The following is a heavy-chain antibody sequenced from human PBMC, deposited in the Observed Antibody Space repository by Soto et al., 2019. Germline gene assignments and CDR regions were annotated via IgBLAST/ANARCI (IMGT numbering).Heavy chain of an antibody. CDR2: IYYSAST. J-gene: IGHJ4*02. D-gene: IGHD2-21*02. CDR1: GGSISSYD. Sequence: PSETLSLTCTVAGGSISSYDWSWIRQPPGKGLEWIGYIYYSASTNYSPSLKSRVTISVDTSKNQFSLNLSSVTAADTAVYYCARHLPYCGGDCSSLDYWGQGTLVTVSS. CDR3: ARHLPYCGGDCSSLDY. V-gene: IGHV4-59*08.